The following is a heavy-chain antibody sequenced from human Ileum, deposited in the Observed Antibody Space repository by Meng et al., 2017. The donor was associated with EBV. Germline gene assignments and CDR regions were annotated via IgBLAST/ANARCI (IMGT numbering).Heavy chain of an antibody. V-gene: IGHV1-46*01. CDR3: ARASRVLGGFDY. J-gene: IGHJ4*02. CDR2: INTSVGYT. Sequence: QVQLVQSGAGVKKPGAPVKVSCKASGYTSTNYYMHWVRQAPGKGLEWMGIINTSVGYTSHAQKFQGRVTMTRDTSTSTVHMEVSSLRSADTAVYYCARASRVLGGFDYWGQGTMVTVSA. CDR1: GYTSTNYY. D-gene: IGHD3-16*01.